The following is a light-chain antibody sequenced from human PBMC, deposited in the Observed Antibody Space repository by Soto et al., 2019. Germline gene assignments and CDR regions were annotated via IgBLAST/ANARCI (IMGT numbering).Light chain of an antibody. CDR1: QSVSSY. Sequence: EIVLTQSPATLSLSPGERATLSCRASQSVSSYLAWYQQKPGQAPRLLIYDASNRATGIPARFSGSGSGTVFILTSSSLEHEYFAFYYYQQRSHWRTFGQGTKLDIK. CDR2: DAS. J-gene: IGKJ2*01. CDR3: QQRSHWRT. V-gene: IGKV3-11*01.